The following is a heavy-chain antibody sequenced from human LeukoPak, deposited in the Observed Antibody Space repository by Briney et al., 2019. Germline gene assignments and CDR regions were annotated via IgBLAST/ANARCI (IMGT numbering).Heavy chain of an antibody. CDR3: ARGLTTVVMNWFDP. V-gene: IGHV4-4*07. D-gene: IGHD4-23*01. Sequence: SETLSLTCTVSGGSISSYYWSWIRQPAGKGLEWIGRIYTSGSTNYNPSLKSRVTMSVDTSKNQFSLKLSSVTAADTAVYYCARGLTTVVMNWFDPWGQGTLVTVSS. J-gene: IGHJ5*02. CDR1: GGSISSYY. CDR2: IYTSGST.